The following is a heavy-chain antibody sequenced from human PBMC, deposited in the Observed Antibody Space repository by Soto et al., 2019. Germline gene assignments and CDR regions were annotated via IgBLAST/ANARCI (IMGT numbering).Heavy chain of an antibody. Sequence: QVQLVQSGAEVKKPGASVKVSCKASGYTFTSYGISWVRQAPGQGREWKGWNSAYNGNTNYAQKLKGRVTMTTDTSTNTAYMELRNLRSDDTAAYYCARVIAAADDFDYWGQGTLVTVSS. CDR1: GYTFTSYG. CDR2: NSAYNGNT. CDR3: ARVIAAADDFDY. J-gene: IGHJ4*02. D-gene: IGHD6-13*01. V-gene: IGHV1-18*01.